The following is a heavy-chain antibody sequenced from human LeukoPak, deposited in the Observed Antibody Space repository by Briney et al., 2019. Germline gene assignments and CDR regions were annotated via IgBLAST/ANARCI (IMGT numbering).Heavy chain of an antibody. V-gene: IGHV1-58*01. J-gene: IGHJ4*02. Sequence: GASVKVSCKASGFTFTSSAVQWVRQARGQRLEWIGWIVVGSGNTNYAQKFQERVTITRDMSTSTAYMELSSLRSEDTAVYYCATYDFWSGRDYFDYWGQGTLVTVSS. D-gene: IGHD3-3*01. CDR1: GFTFTSSA. CDR3: ATYDFWSGRDYFDY. CDR2: IVVGSGNT.